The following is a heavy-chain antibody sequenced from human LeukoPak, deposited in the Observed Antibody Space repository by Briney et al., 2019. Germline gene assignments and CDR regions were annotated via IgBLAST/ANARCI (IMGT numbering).Heavy chain of an antibody. CDR1: GGTFTSYA. J-gene: IGHJ5*02. CDR2: IIPIFGTA. CDR3: ARVGYCSSTSCHHLGFQFDP. D-gene: IGHD2-2*01. V-gene: IGHV1-69*01. Sequence: SVKVSCKASGGTFTSYAISWVRQAPGQGLEWMGGIIPIFGTANYAQKFQGRVTITADESTSTAYMELSSLRSEDTAVYYCARVGYCSSTSCHHLGFQFDPWGQGTLVTVSS.